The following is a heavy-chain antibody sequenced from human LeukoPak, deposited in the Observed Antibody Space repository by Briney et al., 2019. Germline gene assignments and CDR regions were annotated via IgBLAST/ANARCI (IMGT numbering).Heavy chain of an antibody. Sequence: GGSLRLSCAASGFTFSSYAMSWVRQAPGKGLEWVSAISGSGGSTYYADSVKGRFTISRDNSKNTLYLQMNSLRAEDTAVYYCARGSAPDDYYYYGMDVWGQGTTVTVSS. V-gene: IGHV3-23*01. CDR1: GFTFSSYA. J-gene: IGHJ6*02. CDR3: ARGSAPDDYYYYGMDV. D-gene: IGHD1-14*01. CDR2: ISGSGGST.